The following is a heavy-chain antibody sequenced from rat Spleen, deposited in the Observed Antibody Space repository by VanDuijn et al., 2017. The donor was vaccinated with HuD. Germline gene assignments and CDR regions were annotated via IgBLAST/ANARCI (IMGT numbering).Heavy chain of an antibody. CDR2: IWNTGGT. D-gene: IGHD1-10*01. CDR1: GFSLTSYN. J-gene: IGHJ2*01. Sequence: QVQLKESGPTLVQPSQTLSLTCTVTGFSLTSYNVHWVRQPPGKGLEWMGVIWNTGGTRYNSALKSRLSIIRDTSKSQVFLKMNSLQTDDTAIYFCSRRGVLTTTFDYWGQGVMVTVSS. V-gene: IGHV2-41*01. CDR3: SRRGVLTTTFDY.